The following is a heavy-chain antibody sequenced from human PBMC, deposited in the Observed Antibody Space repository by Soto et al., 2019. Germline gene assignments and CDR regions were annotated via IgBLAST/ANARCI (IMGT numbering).Heavy chain of an antibody. CDR3: AHGITMVRGVIMTSGFDP. CDR1: GFSITTYGVG. Sequence: SGPTLVNPTQTLTLTCSLSGFSITTYGVGVGWVRQPPGKALEWLALIYWDDDKRYSPSLKSRLTITKDTSKNQVVLTMTNMDPVDTATYYCAHGITMVRGVIMTSGFDPWGQGTLVTVSS. CDR2: IYWDDDK. D-gene: IGHD3-10*01. J-gene: IGHJ5*02. V-gene: IGHV2-5*02.